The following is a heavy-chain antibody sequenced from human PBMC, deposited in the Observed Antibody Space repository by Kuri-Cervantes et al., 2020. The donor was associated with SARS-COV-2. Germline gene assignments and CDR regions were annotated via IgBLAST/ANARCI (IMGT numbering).Heavy chain of an antibody. D-gene: IGHD3-22*01. CDR2: ISYDGSNK. V-gene: IGHV3-30*18. CDR1: GFTFSSYW. Sequence: GESLKISCAASGFTFSSYWMHWVRQAPGKGLEWVAVISYDGSNKYYADSVKGRLTISRDNSKNTLYLQMNSLRAEDTAVYYCAKGVKIYYVSSGPDYWGQGTLVTVSS. CDR3: AKGVKIYYVSSGPDY. J-gene: IGHJ4*02.